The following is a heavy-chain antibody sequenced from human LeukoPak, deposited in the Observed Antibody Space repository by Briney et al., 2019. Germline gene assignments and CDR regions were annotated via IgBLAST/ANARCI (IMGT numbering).Heavy chain of an antibody. D-gene: IGHD1-26*01. CDR3: ARGGERYLRYYIDY. J-gene: IGHJ4*02. V-gene: IGHV4-59*11. Sequence: SETLSLTCTVSGDSISSHYWSWVRQPPGKGLEWMGYIYYSGSTNYNPSLKSRVTISVDTSKNQFSLKLSSVTAADTAVYYCARGGERYLRYYIDYWGQGTLVTVSS. CDR2: IYYSGST. CDR1: GDSISSHY.